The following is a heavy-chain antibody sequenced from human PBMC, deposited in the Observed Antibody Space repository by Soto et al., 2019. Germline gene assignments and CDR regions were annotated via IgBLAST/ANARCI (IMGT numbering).Heavy chain of an antibody. Sequence: GASVKVSCKASGYTFTSYGISWVRQAPGQGLEWMGWISAYNGNTNYAQKLQGRVTMTTDTSTSTAYMELRSLRSDDTAVYYCALSEQWPDFYYFDYWGQGTLVTVSS. D-gene: IGHD6-19*01. CDR2: ISAYNGNT. V-gene: IGHV1-18*01. CDR3: ALSEQWPDFYYFDY. CDR1: GYTFTSYG. J-gene: IGHJ4*02.